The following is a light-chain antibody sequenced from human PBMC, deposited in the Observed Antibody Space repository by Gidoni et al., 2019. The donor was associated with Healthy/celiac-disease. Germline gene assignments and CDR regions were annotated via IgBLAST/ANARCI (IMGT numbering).Light chain of an antibody. V-gene: IGLV1-40*01. J-gene: IGLJ3*02. Sequence: QSVLTQPPSVSGAPGPRVTISCTGSSSNIGAGYDVHWYQPLPGTAPKLLIYGNSTRPSGVPDRFSGSKSGTSASLAITGLQAEDEADYYCQSYDSSLSGWVFGGGTKLTVL. CDR3: QSYDSSLSGWV. CDR2: GNS. CDR1: SSNIGAGYD.